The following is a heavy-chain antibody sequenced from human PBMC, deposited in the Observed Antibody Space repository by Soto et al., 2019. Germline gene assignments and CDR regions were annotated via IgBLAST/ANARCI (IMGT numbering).Heavy chain of an antibody. CDR2: IFWDDDK. CDR3: AHVRSGPRIEDSLAYYFDF. J-gene: IGHJ4*02. CDR1: GFSLNTREVG. V-gene: IGHV2-5*02. Sequence: QITLRESGPTLVKPTQTLTLTCTFSGFSLNTREVGVGWIRQPPGKALEWLALIFWDDDKRYSPSLKTRLTILKDTYKSQVVLTMTNMAPVDTATHYCAHVRSGPRIEDSLAYYFDFWGPGTLVTVSS. D-gene: IGHD1-26*01.